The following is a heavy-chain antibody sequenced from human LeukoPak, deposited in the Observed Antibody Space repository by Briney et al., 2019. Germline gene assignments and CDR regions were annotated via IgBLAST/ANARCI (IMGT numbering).Heavy chain of an antibody. CDR2: IYPGDSDT. CDR3: ASPYSSGWPHAFDI. V-gene: IGHV5-51*01. D-gene: IGHD6-19*01. CDR1: GYTFTSYW. Sequence: GESLKISCQASGYTFTSYWIGWVRQMPGKGLEWMGIIYPGDSDTRYSPSFQGQVTISADKSISTAYLQWSSLKASDTAMYYCASPYSSGWPHAFDIWGQGTMVTVSS. J-gene: IGHJ3*02.